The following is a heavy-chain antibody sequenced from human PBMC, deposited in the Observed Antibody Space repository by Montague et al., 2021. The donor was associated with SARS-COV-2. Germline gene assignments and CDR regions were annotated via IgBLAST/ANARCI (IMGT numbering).Heavy chain of an antibody. CDR2: IYGGGSGT. Sequence: SLRLSCAASGFSFRSYAMSWVRQAPGKGLGWVSFIYGGGSGTHYADSVKGRFTISRDNSKSTLYLQMDRLRAEDTAVYYCAKEIDASGNSWGQGTLVTVSS. J-gene: IGHJ4*02. CDR1: GFSFRSYA. V-gene: IGHV3-23*03. D-gene: IGHD3-10*01. CDR3: AKEIDASGNS.